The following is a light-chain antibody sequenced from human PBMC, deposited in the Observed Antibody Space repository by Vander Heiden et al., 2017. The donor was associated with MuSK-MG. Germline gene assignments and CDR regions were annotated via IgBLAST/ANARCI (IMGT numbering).Light chain of an antibody. CDR1: QSVSSSY. CDR3: QQWGSEPEGFT. CDR2: GAS. J-gene: IGKJ3*01. V-gene: IGKV3-20*01. Sequence: EIVLTQSPGTLSLSPGERATLSCRASQSVSSSYLAWYQQKPGQPPRLLIYGASSRATGIPDRFSGSGSGTDFTLTISRLEPEDFAVYYCQQWGSEPEGFTFGHGTKVDIK.